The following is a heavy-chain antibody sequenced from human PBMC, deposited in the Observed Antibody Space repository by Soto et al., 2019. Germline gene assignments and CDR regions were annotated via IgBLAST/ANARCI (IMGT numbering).Heavy chain of an antibody. J-gene: IGHJ6*02. CDR2: ISGSGHAT. Sequence: EVKLLESGGGLIPPGASARLSCVTSGFIFDSYAMSWVRQSPGRGLEWVAAISGSGHATYYTRSVQGRFLISRDNAKSSLYLQMNSLRAEDAAVYYCARDRDSDTFFPYFYGMDVWGQGTTVTVSS. CDR3: ARDRDSDTFFPYFYGMDV. D-gene: IGHD3-16*01. CDR1: GFIFDSYA. V-gene: IGHV3-23*01.